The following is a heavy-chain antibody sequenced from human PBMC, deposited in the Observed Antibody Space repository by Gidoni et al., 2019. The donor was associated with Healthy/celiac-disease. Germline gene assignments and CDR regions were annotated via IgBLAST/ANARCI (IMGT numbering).Heavy chain of an antibody. J-gene: IGHJ4*02. CDR1: GGSISSGGYY. CDR3: ARGGVTYYDFWSGQYRFDY. D-gene: IGHD3-3*01. Sequence: QVQLQESGPGLVKPSQTLPLTCPVSGGSISSGGYYWSWIRQHPGKGLEWIGYIYYSGSTYYNPSLKSRVTISVDTSKNQFSLKLSSVTAADTAVYYCARGGVTYYDFWSGQYRFDYWGQGTLVTVSS. V-gene: IGHV4-31*03. CDR2: IYYSGST.